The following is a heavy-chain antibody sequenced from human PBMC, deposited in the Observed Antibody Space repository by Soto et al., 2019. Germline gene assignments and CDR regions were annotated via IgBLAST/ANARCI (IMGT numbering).Heavy chain of an antibody. CDR1: GGTFSSYP. Sequence: ASVKVSCKASGGTFSSYPISWVRQAPGQGLEWMGGIIPLFGTADNAQKFQGSVTFTADGSTSTAYMELSSLRSDDTAGYYCARGGNSDYYYGMNVWGQGTTVTVSS. CDR3: ARGGNSDYYYGMNV. D-gene: IGHD2-21*02. J-gene: IGHJ6*02. CDR2: IIPLFGTA. V-gene: IGHV1-69*13.